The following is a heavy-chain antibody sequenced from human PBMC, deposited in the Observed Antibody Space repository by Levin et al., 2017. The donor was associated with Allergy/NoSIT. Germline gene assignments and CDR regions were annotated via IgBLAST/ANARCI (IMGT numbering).Heavy chain of an antibody. Sequence: RGESLKISCKASGYTFTSYGISWVRQAPGQGLEWMGWISAYNGNTNYAQKLQGRVTMTTDTSTSTAYMELRSLRSDDTAVYYCARDGRVGGPVCSSTSCYYYYYGMDVWGQGTTVTVSS. CDR3: ARDGRVGGPVCSSTSCYYYYYGMDV. CDR2: ISAYNGNT. CDR1: GYTFTSYG. D-gene: IGHD2-2*01. V-gene: IGHV1-18*01. J-gene: IGHJ6*02.